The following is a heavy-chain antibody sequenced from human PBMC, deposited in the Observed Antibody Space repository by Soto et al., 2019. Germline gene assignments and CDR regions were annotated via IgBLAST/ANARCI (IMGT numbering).Heavy chain of an antibody. CDR3: ARDGRHQHPGPYGMDV. D-gene: IGHD3-10*01. Sequence: GASVKVSCKASGGTFSSYAISWVRQAPGQGLEWMGGIIPIFGTANYAQKFQGRVTITADESTSTAYMELSSLRSEDTAVYYCARDGRHQHPGPYGMDVWGQGTTVTVSS. J-gene: IGHJ6*02. V-gene: IGHV1-69*13. CDR2: IIPIFGTA. CDR1: GGTFSSYA.